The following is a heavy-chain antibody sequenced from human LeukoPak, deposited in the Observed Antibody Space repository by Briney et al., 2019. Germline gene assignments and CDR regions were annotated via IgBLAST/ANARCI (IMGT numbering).Heavy chain of an antibody. CDR3: ARAYDSSGYYYGGVVDY. CDR2: ISYDGSNK. D-gene: IGHD3-22*01. J-gene: IGHJ4*02. Sequence: PGGSLRLSCAASGFTFSSYAMHWVRQAPGKGLEWVAVISYDGSNKYYADFVKGRFTISRDNSKNTLYLQMNSLRAEDTAVYYCARAYDSSGYYYGGVVDYWGQGTLVTVSS. CDR1: GFTFSSYA. V-gene: IGHV3-30*01.